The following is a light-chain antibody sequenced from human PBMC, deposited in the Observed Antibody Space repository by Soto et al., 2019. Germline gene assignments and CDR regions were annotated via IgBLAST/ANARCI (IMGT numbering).Light chain of an antibody. V-gene: IGKV3D-20*02. CDR1: QTVRNNY. CDR2: DAS. Sequence: EFVLTQSPGTLSLSPGERATLSCRASQTVRNNYLAWYQQKPGQAPRLLIYDASSRATGIPDRFSGSGSGTDFTLTISSLEPEDFGVYYCQQRSNWPPVTFGGGTKVEIK. CDR3: QQRSNWPPVT. J-gene: IGKJ4*01.